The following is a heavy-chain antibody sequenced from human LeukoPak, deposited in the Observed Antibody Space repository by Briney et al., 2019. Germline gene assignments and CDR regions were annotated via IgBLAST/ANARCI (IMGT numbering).Heavy chain of an antibody. D-gene: IGHD4-17*01. CDR3: ARVLTVTTFPYYYGMDV. J-gene: IGHJ6*02. CDR2: MNPNSGNT. V-gene: IGHV1-8*01. Sequence: ASVKVSCKASGYTSTSYDINWVRQATGQGLEWMGWMNPNSGNTGYAQKFQGRVTMTRNTSISTAYMELSSLRSEDTAVYYCARVLTVTTFPYYYGMDVWGQGTTVTVSS. CDR1: GYTSTSYD.